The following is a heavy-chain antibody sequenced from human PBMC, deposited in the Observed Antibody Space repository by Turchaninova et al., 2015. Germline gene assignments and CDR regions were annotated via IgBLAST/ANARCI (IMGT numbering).Heavy chain of an antibody. Sequence: QVQLQQWGAGMLKPSETLSLTCAVYGGSFSGSYWSWIRQPPGKGLEWIGEINHSGSTNYNPSLKSRVTISVDTSKNQCSLKLSSVTAADTAVYYCASKYCSGGSCGYNWFDPWGQGTLVTVSS. J-gene: IGHJ5*02. CDR2: INHSGST. CDR3: ASKYCSGGSCGYNWFDP. D-gene: IGHD2-15*01. V-gene: IGHV4-34*01. CDR1: GGSFSGSY.